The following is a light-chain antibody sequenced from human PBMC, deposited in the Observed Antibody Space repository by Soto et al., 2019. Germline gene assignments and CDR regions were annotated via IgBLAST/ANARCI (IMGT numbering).Light chain of an antibody. CDR2: DVT. CDR3: SSYTSSSTPLV. CDR1: SSDVGGYNY. J-gene: IGLJ3*02. V-gene: IGLV2-14*01. Sequence: QSALTQPASVSGSPGQSINISCTGTSSDVGGYNYVSWYQQHPGKAPKLMIYDVTNRPSGVSNRFSGSKSGNTASLTISGLQAEDEADYYCSSYTSSSTPLVFGGGTKLTVL.